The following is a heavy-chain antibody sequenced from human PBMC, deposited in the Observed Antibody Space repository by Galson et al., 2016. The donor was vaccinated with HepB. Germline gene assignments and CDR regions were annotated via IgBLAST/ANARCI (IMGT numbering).Heavy chain of an antibody. CDR1: GFTFNSYA. CDR3: AKGGVPAVYYYYYVMDV. D-gene: IGHD2-2*01. Sequence: SLRLSCAVSGFTFNSYAMTWVRQAPGKGLEWVSGISGSGGSTYYADSVKGRFTISRDNSKNTLYLQMNSLRAEDTAVYYCAKGGVPAVYYYYYVMDVWGQGTTVTVSS. V-gene: IGHV3-23*01. J-gene: IGHJ6*02. CDR2: ISGSGGST.